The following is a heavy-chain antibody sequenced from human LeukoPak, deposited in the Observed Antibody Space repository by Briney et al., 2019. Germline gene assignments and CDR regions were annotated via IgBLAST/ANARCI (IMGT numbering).Heavy chain of an antibody. D-gene: IGHD2-2*02. J-gene: IGHJ3*02. CDR3: AREGTALPAIFDAFDI. CDR2: INPRSGGT. CDR1: GGTFGDYY. Sequence: ASVKVSCKASGGTFGDYYMHWVRLAPGQGLQWMGWINPRSGGTTYTEKFQGRVTMTRDTSKTTLYLELSGLTFDDTAVYCCAREGTALPAIFDAFDIWGPGTSVTVSS. V-gene: IGHV1-2*02.